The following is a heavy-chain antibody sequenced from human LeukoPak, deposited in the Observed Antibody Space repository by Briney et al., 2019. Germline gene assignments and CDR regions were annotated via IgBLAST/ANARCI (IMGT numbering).Heavy chain of an antibody. Sequence: GGSLRLSCAASGFTFSSYWMSWVRQAPGKGLEWVANIKQDGSEKYYADSVKGRFTISRDNSKNTLYLQMNSLRAEDTAVYYCARDPYCSSTSCSYYFDYWGQGTLVTVSS. J-gene: IGHJ4*02. V-gene: IGHV3-7*01. CDR2: IKQDGSEK. CDR1: GFTFSSYW. D-gene: IGHD2-2*01. CDR3: ARDPYCSSTSCSYYFDY.